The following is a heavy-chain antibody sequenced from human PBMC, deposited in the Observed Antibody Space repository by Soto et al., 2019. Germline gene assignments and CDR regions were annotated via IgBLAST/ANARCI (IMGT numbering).Heavy chain of an antibody. CDR1: GVTFSSYA. D-gene: IGHD6-19*01. CDR3: AKTANGWFSAFDI. CDR2: ISGSGGTT. Sequence: GGSLRLSCAAPGVTFSSYAMSWVRQAPGKGLEWVSAISGSGGTTYYADSVKGRFTFSRDNSKNTLYLQMNSLRAEDTAVYYCAKTANGWFSAFDIWGQGTMVTVSS. V-gene: IGHV3-23*01. J-gene: IGHJ3*02.